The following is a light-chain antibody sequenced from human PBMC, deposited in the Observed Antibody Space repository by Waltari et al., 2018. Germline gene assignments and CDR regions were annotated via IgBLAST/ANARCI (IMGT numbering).Light chain of an antibody. Sequence: QSALTQPASVSGSPGQSITIPGTGTRSALGPLTYPSWYQQHPGRAPKPIIYDVSKRPSGVSIRFSGSKSDNTASLTISGLQAEDEADYYCSSYTRVSASVVFGGGTKLTVL. V-gene: IGLV2-14*03. J-gene: IGLJ3*02. CDR2: DVS. CDR1: RSALGPLTY. CDR3: SSYTRVSASVV.